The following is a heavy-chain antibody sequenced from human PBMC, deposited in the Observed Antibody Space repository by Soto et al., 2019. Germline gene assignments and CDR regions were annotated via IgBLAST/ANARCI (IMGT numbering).Heavy chain of an antibody. CDR3: AREEQTGANYYLDY. CDR2: IYTSGST. J-gene: IGHJ4*02. D-gene: IGHD7-27*01. Sequence: SETLSLTCTVSGGSISSYYWSWIRQPAGKGLEWIGRIYTSGSTNYNPSLKSRVTMSVDTSMTTVYMEMSGLTSDDTAVYYCAREEQTGANYYLDYWGQGTLVTVSS. V-gene: IGHV4-4*07. CDR1: GGSISSYY.